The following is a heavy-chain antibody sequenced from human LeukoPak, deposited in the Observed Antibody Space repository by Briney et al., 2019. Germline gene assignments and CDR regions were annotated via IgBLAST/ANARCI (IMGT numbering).Heavy chain of an antibody. CDR2: IRSKANSYAT. V-gene: IGHV3-73*01. J-gene: IGHJ4*02. CDR3: AGLPAYYYDTSGFYFDY. D-gene: IGHD3-22*01. CDR1: GFTFSGSA. Sequence: GGSLRLSCAASGFTFSGSAMHWVRQASGKGLEWVGRIRSKANSYATAYAASVKGRFTISRDNAKNSLYLQMNSLRAEDTAVYYCAGLPAYYYDTSGFYFDYWGQGTLVTVSS.